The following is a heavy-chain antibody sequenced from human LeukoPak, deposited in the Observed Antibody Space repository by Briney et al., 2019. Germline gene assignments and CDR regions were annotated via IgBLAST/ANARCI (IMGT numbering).Heavy chain of an antibody. J-gene: IGHJ3*02. CDR1: GFTFGDCA. Sequence: GGSLRLSCTASGFTFGDCAMSWVRQAPGKGLEWVGFIRSKAYGGTTEYAASVKGRFTISRDDSKSIAYLQMNSLKTEDTAVYYCWVGQLAPDAFDIWGQGTMVTVSS. CDR2: IRSKAYGGTT. V-gene: IGHV3-49*04. D-gene: IGHD6-13*01. CDR3: WVGQLAPDAFDI.